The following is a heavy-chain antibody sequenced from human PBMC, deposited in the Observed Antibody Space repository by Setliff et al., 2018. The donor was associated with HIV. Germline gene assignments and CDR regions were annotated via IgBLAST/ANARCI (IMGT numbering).Heavy chain of an antibody. CDR2: INPSGGST. D-gene: IGHD2-2*01. CDR3: ARDCSSTSCPGSFNYYYYYYCMDV. V-gene: IGHV1-46*03. Sequence: ASVKVSCQASGYTFTSYYMHWVRQAPGQGLEWMGTINPSGGSTSYAQKFQGRVTMTRDTSTSTVYMELSSLRSEDTAVYYCARDCSSTSCPGSFNYYYYYYCMDVWGKGATVTVSS. J-gene: IGHJ6*03. CDR1: GYTFTSYY.